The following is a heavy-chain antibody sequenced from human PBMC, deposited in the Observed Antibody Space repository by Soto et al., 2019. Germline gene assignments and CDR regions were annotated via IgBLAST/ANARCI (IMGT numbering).Heavy chain of an antibody. CDR3: ARTSGYYFYDY. Sequence: QVQLVQSGAEVKKPGASVKVSCKTSGYTFTSYAMHWVRQAPGQRLEWMGWINAGNGNTKYSQKFQGRVTITGDTSASTAYMELSSLRSEDTAVYYCARTSGYYFYDYWGQGTLVTVSS. D-gene: IGHD3-3*01. CDR1: GYTFTSYA. J-gene: IGHJ4*02. V-gene: IGHV1-3*01. CDR2: INAGNGNT.